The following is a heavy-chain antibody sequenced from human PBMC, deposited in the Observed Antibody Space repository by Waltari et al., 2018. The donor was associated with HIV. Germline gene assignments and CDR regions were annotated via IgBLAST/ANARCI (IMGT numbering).Heavy chain of an antibody. CDR2: IYHSGST. V-gene: IGHV4-38-2*01. D-gene: IGHD3-22*01. Sequence: QVQLQESGPGLVKPSETLSLTCAVSGYSISSGYYWGWIRQPPGKGLEWIGSIYHSGSTYYDPSHKSRVTISVDTSKNQFSLKLSSVTAADTAVYYCARAVGITMIVAWYFDLWGRGTLVTVSS. CDR1: GYSISSGYY. CDR3: ARAVGITMIVAWYFDL. J-gene: IGHJ2*01.